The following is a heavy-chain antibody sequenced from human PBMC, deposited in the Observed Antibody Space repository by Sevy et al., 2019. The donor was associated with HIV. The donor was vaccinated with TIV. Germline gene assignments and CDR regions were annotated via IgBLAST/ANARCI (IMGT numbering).Heavy chain of an antibody. Sequence: GGSLRLSCAASGFTFSTYAMSWVRQAPGKGLEWVWAISGSGGSTYYADSVKGRFTISRDKSKNTLYLQMSSLRVADTAVYYCAKGDRTFYGLDVWGQGTTVTVSS. D-gene: IGHD2-15*01. J-gene: IGHJ6*02. V-gene: IGHV3-23*01. CDR2: ISGSGGST. CDR1: GFTFSTYA. CDR3: AKGDRTFYGLDV.